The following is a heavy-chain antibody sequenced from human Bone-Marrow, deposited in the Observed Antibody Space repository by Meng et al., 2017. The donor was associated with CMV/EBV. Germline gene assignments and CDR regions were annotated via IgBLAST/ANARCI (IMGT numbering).Heavy chain of an antibody. J-gene: IGHJ4*02. V-gene: IGHV3-NL1*01. D-gene: IGHD4-23*01. CDR3: AGSTVVNVGGF. CDR2: TYSGGDT. Sequence: GGSLRLSCAASGFTFSSYGMHWVRQAPGKGLEWVSITYSGGDTYYADSVKGRFTISRDSSKNTVYLQMNSLTPEDTAVYYCAGSTVVNVGGFWGRGSLVTVSS. CDR1: GFTFSSYG.